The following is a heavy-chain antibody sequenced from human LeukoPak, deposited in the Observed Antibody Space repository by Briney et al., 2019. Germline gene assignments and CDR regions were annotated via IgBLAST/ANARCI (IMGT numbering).Heavy chain of an antibody. D-gene: IGHD6-19*01. V-gene: IGHV3-48*01. CDR3: ARDQWLDY. CDR2: IGTSGNTI. Sequence: GGSLRLSCAASGFTFSSYIMNWVRQAPGKGLEWVSFIGTSGNTIYYADSVKGRFTVSRDNAKNSLYLQMNSLSAEDTAVYYCARDQWLDYWGRGTLVTVS. J-gene: IGHJ4*02. CDR1: GFTFSSYI.